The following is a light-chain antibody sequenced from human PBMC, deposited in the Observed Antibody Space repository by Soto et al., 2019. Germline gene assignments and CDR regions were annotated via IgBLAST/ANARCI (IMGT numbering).Light chain of an antibody. J-gene: IGLJ1*01. V-gene: IGLV2-14*01. Sequence: QSVLAQPASVSGSPGQSITISCAGTSSDVGAYKYVSWYQQHPGKAPKVMIYEVSNRPSGVSNRFSGSKSGNTASLTISGLQAEDEADYFCGSYSSSCTLFVFGTGTKVTVL. CDR1: SSDVGAYKY. CDR3: GSYSSSCTLFV. CDR2: EVS.